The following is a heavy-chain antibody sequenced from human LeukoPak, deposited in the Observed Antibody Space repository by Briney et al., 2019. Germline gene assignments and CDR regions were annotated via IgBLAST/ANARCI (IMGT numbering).Heavy chain of an antibody. D-gene: IGHD3-10*01. CDR1: GGSFSGYC. V-gene: IGHV4-34*01. CDR2: INHSGST. Sequence: SETLSLTCAGYGGSFSGYCWSWIRQPPGKGLEWIGEINHSGSTNYNPSLKSRVTISVDTSKNQFSLKLSSVTAADTAVYYCATFYGSGSRYFAYWGQGALVTVSS. J-gene: IGHJ4*02. CDR3: ATFYGSGSRYFAY.